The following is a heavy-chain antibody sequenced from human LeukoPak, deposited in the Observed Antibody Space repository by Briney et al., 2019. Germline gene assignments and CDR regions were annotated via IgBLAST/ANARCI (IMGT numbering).Heavy chain of an antibody. D-gene: IGHD5-18*01. V-gene: IGHV4-59*01. CDR2: IHYSGST. CDR3: ARVGDGYLNNLDY. Sequence: SETLSLTCTVSGGSISSYYWSWIRQPPGKGLEWIGYIHYSGSTNYNPSLKSRVTISVDTSKNQFSLKLSSVIAADTAVYYCARVGDGYLNNLDYWGQGTLVTVSS. J-gene: IGHJ4*02. CDR1: GGSISSYY.